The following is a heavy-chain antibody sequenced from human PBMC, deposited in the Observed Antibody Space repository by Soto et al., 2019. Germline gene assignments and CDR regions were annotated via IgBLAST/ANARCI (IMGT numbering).Heavy chain of an antibody. V-gene: IGHV4-31*03. CDR3: ARGDSTVSSVFDY. CDR2: ILHNGDT. Sequence: QVQLQESGPGLVKPSQTLSLTCTVSGGPFSGGGYYWSWVRQAPGKGLEWMGYILHNGDTSYNPSLKSRITISKKTYKRQFSLDLSSVTAADTTVYYCARGDSTVSSVFDYWGQGMVVTVSS. J-gene: IGHJ4*02. CDR1: GGPFSGGGYY. D-gene: IGHD4-17*01.